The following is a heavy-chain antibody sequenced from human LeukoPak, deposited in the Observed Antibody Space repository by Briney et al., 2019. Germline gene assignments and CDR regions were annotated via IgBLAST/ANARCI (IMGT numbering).Heavy chain of an antibody. D-gene: IGHD2-8*01. Sequence: GGSLRLSCAASGFTFSDYYMSWIRQAPAKGLEWVSYISNSGSTIYYADSVDGRFIISRDNPNHALSLHMNSLTADHAPGYYCPRGVCWGQGTLVTVSS. V-gene: IGHV3-11*01. CDR3: PRGVC. CDR1: GFTFSDYY. CDR2: ISNSGSTI. J-gene: IGHJ4*02.